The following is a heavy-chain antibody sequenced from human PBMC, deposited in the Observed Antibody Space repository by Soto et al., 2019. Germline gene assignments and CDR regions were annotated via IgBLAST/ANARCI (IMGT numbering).Heavy chain of an antibody. D-gene: IGHD3-22*01. CDR1: GGSISSFY. V-gene: IGHV4-59*01. CDR3: ARTYYDSSGSPYGMEV. J-gene: IGHJ6*02. CDR2: IYYSGST. Sequence: ASETPSPTCTVSGGSISSFYWSWIPPPPGEGLEWIGYIYYSGSTNYNPSLKSRVTISVDTSKNQFSLKLSSVTAADTAVYYCARTYYDSSGSPYGMEVWGQGTTVTVSS.